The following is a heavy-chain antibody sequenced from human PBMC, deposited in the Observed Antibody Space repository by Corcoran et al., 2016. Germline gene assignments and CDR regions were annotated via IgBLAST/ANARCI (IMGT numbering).Heavy chain of an antibody. CDR2: INPNGGGT. CDR3: ALDSSSWYRGFDY. V-gene: IGHV1-2*02. J-gene: IGHJ4*02. Sequence: QVQLVQSGAEVKKPGASVKVSCKASGYTFTGYYMHWVRQAPGQGLEWMGWINPNGGGTNYAQKFQGRVTMTRDTSISTAYMELSRRRSDDTAVYYCALDSSSWYRGFDYWGQGTLVTVSS. D-gene: IGHD6-13*01. CDR1: GYTFTGYY.